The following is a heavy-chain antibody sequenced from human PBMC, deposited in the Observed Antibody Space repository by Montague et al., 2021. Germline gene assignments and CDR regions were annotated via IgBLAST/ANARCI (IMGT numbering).Heavy chain of an antibody. CDR1: GDSLSSVGYS. CDR3: ARGRLATGDFDY. D-gene: IGHD6-13*01. Sequence: TLSLTCTVSGDSLSSVGYSWTWIRQHPGKGLEWIGYKYYSGSTYYNPSLKSRVTISGDTSKNHSSLRLTSVTAADTAVYYCARGRLATGDFDYWGQGTLVTVSS. J-gene: IGHJ4*02. V-gene: IGHV4-31*03. CDR2: KYYSGST.